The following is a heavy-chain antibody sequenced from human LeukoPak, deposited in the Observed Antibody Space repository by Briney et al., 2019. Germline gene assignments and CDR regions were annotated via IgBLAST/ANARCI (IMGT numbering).Heavy chain of an antibody. CDR1: GFTFSTYS. Sequence: PGGSLRLSCAASGFTFSTYSMNWVRQAPGKGLEWVSSISGSSSYIYYADSVKGRFIISRDNAKNSLYLQMTSLRAGDTAVYYCAREEGYVMDVWGQGTTVTVSS. J-gene: IGHJ6*02. CDR2: ISGSSSYI. V-gene: IGHV3-21*01. CDR3: AREEGYVMDV.